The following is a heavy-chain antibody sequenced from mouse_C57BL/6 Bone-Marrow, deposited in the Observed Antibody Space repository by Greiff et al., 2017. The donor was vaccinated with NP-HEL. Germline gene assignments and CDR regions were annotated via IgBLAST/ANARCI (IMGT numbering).Heavy chain of an antibody. CDR1: GYTFTSYL. CDR2: IDPNSGGT. Sequence: QVQLQQPGAELVKPGASVKLSCKASGYTFTSYLMHWVKQRPGRGLEWIGRIDPNSGGTKYNEKFKSKATLTVDTPSSTAYMQLNSLTSYDSAVYYCEEYDYGSGSFDYGGRGTTLTVSS. J-gene: IGHJ2*01. V-gene: IGHV1-72*01. CDR3: EEYDYGSGSFDY. D-gene: IGHD1-1*01.